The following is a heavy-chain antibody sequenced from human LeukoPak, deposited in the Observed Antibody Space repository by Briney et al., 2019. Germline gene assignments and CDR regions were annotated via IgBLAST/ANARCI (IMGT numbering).Heavy chain of an antibody. Sequence: ASVKVSCKASGGTFSSYAISWVRQSPGQGLEWMGRIIPVLGIANYAQKFQGRVTITADKSTSTAYMELSSLRSEDTAVYYCAREKSGWYGGDFDYWGQGTLVTVSS. CDR3: AREKSGWYGGDFDY. CDR2: IIPVLGIA. D-gene: IGHD6-19*01. J-gene: IGHJ4*02. V-gene: IGHV1-69*04. CDR1: GGTFSSYA.